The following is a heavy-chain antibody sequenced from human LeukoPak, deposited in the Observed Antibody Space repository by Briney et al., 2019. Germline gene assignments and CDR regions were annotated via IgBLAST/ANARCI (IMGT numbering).Heavy chain of an antibody. CDR2: IYHSGGT. CDR1: VGSTSSSNW. J-gene: IGHJ4*02. D-gene: IGHD3-10*01. CDR3: ARDIYGSGSFILY. V-gene: IGHV4-4*02. Sequence: SETLSLTCAVSVGSTSSSNWWRWVRQPPGKGLEWIGEIYHSGGTNYNPSLKSRVTISVDKSKNQFSLKLSSVTAADTAVYYCARDIYGSGSFILYWGQGTLVTVSS.